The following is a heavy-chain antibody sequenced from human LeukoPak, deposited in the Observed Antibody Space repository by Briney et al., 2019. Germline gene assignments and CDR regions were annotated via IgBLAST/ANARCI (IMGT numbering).Heavy chain of an antibody. CDR2: ITRSGQNT. V-gene: IGHV3-23*01. Sequence: GGSLRLSCAASGFPFGDFAMTWVRQVPGGGLQWVSTITRSGQNTYYAGSVKGRFTISRDDYKGMLYLQMNNLRAEDTAMYYCVKDDCCSIPGCVIDALVVWGQGTVVTVSS. D-gene: IGHD2-21*02. CDR3: VKDDCCSIPGCVIDALVV. CDR1: GFPFGDFA. J-gene: IGHJ3*01.